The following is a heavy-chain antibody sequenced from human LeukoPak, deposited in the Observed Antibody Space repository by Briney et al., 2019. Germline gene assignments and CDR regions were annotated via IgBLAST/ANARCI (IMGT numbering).Heavy chain of an antibody. D-gene: IGHD3-10*01. CDR1: GFTFSSYA. CDR2: ISYDGSNK. J-gene: IGHJ5*02. V-gene: IGHV3-30*04. CDR3: ARDHGMVRGGPYLWFDP. Sequence: GGSLRLSCAASGFTFSSYAMHWVRQAPGKGLEWVAVISYDGSNKYYADSVKGRFTISRDNSKNTLYLQMNSLRAEDTAVYYCARDHGMVRGGPYLWFDPWGQGTLVTVSS.